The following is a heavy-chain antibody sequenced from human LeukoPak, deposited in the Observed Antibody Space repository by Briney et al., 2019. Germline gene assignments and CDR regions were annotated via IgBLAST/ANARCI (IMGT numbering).Heavy chain of an antibody. CDR1: GFTFNNAW. V-gene: IGHV3-15*01. Sequence: GGSLRLSCAAPGFTFNNAWMSWVRQAPGKGLEWVGRIKRKTDGGTTDYAAPVKGRFTISRDDSKNTLYLQMNGLKTEDTAVYYCTTGGYCSAGSCYSVGYWGQGTLVTVSS. D-gene: IGHD2-15*01. CDR2: IKRKTDGGTT. CDR3: TTGGYCSAGSCYSVGY. J-gene: IGHJ4*02.